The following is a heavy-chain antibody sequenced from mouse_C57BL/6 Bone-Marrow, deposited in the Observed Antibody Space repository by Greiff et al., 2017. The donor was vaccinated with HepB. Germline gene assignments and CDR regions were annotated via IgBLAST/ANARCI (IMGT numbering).Heavy chain of an antibody. V-gene: IGHV1-36*01. CDR2: VYSYNGGT. CDR1: GFTFTDYY. D-gene: IGHD2-1*01. CDR3: ATFYSNYAIDY. Sequence: EVQLQESGPVLVKPGPSVKISCKASGFTFTDYYMHWVKQSPGKSLEWIGLVYSYNGGTSYNQKFKGKATLTVDTSSSTAYMGLNSLTSVDSAVYYCATFYSNYAIDYWGQGTSVTVSS. J-gene: IGHJ4*01.